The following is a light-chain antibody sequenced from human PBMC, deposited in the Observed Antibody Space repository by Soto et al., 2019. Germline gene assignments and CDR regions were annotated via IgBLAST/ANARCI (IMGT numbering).Light chain of an antibody. CDR2: GAS. J-gene: IGKJ5*01. CDR1: QSITSSF. Sequence: EIGVSQSPGILSLSPRERASLSCGASQSITSSFLAWYQQKPGQAPRLLIYGASSRATGIPDRFSGTGSETDFTLTINRLEPEDFAVYYCQHYENSPITFGQGTRLEIK. V-gene: IGKV3-20*01. CDR3: QHYENSPIT.